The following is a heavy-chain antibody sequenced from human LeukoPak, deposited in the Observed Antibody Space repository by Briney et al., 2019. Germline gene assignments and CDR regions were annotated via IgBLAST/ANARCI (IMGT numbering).Heavy chain of an antibody. CDR1: GYTFTDYY. V-gene: IGHV1-2*02. CDR2: INPNTGGT. J-gene: IGHJ3*02. D-gene: IGHD3-3*01. CDR3: ERDGVLYYDFWSRAFDI. Sequence: ASVKLSCKASGYTFTDYYIHWVRQAPGQGLEWMGCINPNTGGTKYAQKPPPRVTVTRDTSISKAYMELKSLRSDDTDVYYCERDGVLYYDFWSRAFDIWGQGTLVTVSS.